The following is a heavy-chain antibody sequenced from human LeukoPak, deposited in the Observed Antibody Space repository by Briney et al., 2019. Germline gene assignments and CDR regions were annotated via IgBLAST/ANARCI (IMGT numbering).Heavy chain of an antibody. D-gene: IGHD5-12*01. CDR1: QFTFSNYD. V-gene: IGHV3-23*03. CDR3: AKRGSGLYFDY. Sequence: GGSLRLSCAASQFTFSNYDMSWVRQAPGRGLEWVSVINSGGSSTSYAESVKGRFTISRDNSENAVYLQMNSLRAEDTAVYYCAKRGSGLYFDYWGQGTLVTVSS. CDR2: INSGGSST. J-gene: IGHJ4*02.